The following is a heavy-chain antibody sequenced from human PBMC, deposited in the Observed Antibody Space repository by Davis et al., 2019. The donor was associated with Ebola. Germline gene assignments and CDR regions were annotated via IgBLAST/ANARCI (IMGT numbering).Heavy chain of an antibody. CDR1: GFTFSSYG. J-gene: IGHJ4*02. V-gene: IGHV3-30*03. D-gene: IGHD3-3*01. Sequence: GGSLRLSCAASGFTFSSYGMHWVRQAPGKGLEWVAVISYDGSNKYYADSVKGRFTISRDNSKNTLYLQMNSLRAEDTAVYYCARGEYYDFWSGFFGGQGTLVTVSS. CDR2: ISYDGSNK. CDR3: ARGEYYDFWSGFF.